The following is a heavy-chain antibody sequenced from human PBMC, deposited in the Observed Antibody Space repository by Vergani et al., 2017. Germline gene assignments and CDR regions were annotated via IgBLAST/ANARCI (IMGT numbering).Heavy chain of an antibody. J-gene: IGHJ5*02. CDR1: GFTFSRYG. CDR3: VREASSIALFGYVDP. V-gene: IGHV3-48*01. CDR2: ISSSTSTI. D-gene: IGHD3-10*02. Sequence: EAQLVESGGGLIQPGGSLRLSCAASGFTFSRYGMDWVRQAPGKGLEWIAYISSSTSTIYYADSVKGRFTISRDNAKNSLFLQMDNLRADDTAVYYCVREASSIALFGYVDPWGQGTLVTVSS.